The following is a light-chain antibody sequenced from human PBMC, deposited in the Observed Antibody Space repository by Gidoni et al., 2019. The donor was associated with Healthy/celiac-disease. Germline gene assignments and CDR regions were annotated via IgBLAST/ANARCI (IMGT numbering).Light chain of an antibody. J-gene: IGKJ1*01. CDR3: QQYYSTPWT. V-gene: IGKV4-1*01. Sequence: DIVMTQSPDSLAVSLGERATINCQSSQSVLYSSNNKNYLAWYQQKPGQPPKLLIYWASTRESGVPHRFSGSGSGTDFTLTISSLQAEDVAVYYCQQYYSTPWTFGQGTKVEIQ. CDR2: WAS. CDR1: QSVLYSSNNKNY.